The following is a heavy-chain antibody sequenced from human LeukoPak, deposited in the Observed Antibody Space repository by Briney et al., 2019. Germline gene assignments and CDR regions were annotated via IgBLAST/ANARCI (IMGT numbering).Heavy chain of an antibody. V-gene: IGHV3-48*03. CDR3: ARGWDYGDYLTTYDAFDI. CDR2: ISSSGTSI. D-gene: IGHD4-17*01. J-gene: IGHJ3*02. Sequence: PGGSLRLSCAASGFTFTSYEMNWVRQSPGKGLEWVSYISSSGTSIYYADSVKGRFTISRDNAKNSLYLQMNSLRAEDTAVYYCARGWDYGDYLTTYDAFDIWGQGTKVTVSS. CDR1: GFTFTSYE.